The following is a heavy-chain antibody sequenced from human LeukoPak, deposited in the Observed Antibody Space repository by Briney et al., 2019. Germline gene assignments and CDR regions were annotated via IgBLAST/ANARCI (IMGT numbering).Heavy chain of an antibody. V-gene: IGHV3-66*02. Sequence: GGSLRLSCAVSGFTLSNNYMSWVRQAPGKGLEWVSVIYSGGSTYYADSVKGRFTISRDNSKNTLYLQMNSLRIEDTAVYYCTKDRSYGRSYFDYWGQGTLVTIAS. D-gene: IGHD5-18*01. CDR1: GFTLSNNY. CDR2: IYSGGST. J-gene: IGHJ4*02. CDR3: TKDRSYGRSYFDY.